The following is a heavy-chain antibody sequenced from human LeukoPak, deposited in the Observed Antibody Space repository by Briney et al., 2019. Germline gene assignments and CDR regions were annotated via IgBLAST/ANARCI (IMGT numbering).Heavy chain of an antibody. D-gene: IGHD3-22*01. CDR3: ARSMIVVVAIDY. J-gene: IGHJ4*02. CDR1: GFTFSSYS. V-gene: IGHV3-21*01. CDR2: ISSSSSYI. Sequence: GGSLRLSCAASGFTFSSYSMDWVRQAPGKGLEWVSSISSSSSYIYYADSVKGRFTISRDNAKNSLYLQMNSLRAEDTAVYYCARSMIVVVAIDYWGQGTLVTVSS.